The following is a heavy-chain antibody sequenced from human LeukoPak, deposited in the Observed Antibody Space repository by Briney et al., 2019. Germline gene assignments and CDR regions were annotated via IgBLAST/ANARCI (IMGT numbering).Heavy chain of an antibody. CDR3: ARSGQHLFDF. D-gene: IGHD6-13*01. Sequence: GGSLRLSCAASGFTFSSYAMSWVRQAPGKGLEWVSAISGSDGSGVSTYYADSVKGRFTISRDNAKNSLYLQMNSLRAEDTAIYYCARSGQHLFDFWGQGTLVTVSS. V-gene: IGHV3-23*01. CDR1: GFTFSSYA. CDR2: ISGSDGSGVST. J-gene: IGHJ4*02.